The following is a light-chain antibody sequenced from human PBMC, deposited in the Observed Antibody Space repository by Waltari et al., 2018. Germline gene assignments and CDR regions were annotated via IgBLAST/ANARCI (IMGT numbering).Light chain of an antibody. V-gene: IGKV3-11*01. CDR1: QSLTKY. CDR3: QLRLHWPYT. J-gene: IGKJ2*01. Sequence: EIVLTQSPPTLSLSPGGRATLSCRPSQSLTKYLAWYQQKPSQAPRLRFSDASTRATGVPARCSGSGYGTDFTLTISSLEPEDVAVYYCQLRLHWPYTFGQGTKLE. CDR2: DAS.